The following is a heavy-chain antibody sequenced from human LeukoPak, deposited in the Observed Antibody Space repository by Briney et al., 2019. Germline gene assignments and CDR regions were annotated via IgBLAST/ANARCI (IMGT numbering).Heavy chain of an antibody. Sequence: PGGSLRLSCAASGFTFSSYAMHWVRQAPGKGLEWVALISYDGNNKYYADSVKGRFTISRDNSKNTLYLQMNSLRAEDTALYYCAREYLEYCDSTTCSGNYGMDVWGQGTTVTVSS. CDR1: GFTFSSYA. CDR3: AREYLEYCDSTTCSGNYGMDV. CDR2: ISYDGNNK. D-gene: IGHD2/OR15-2a*01. J-gene: IGHJ6*02. V-gene: IGHV3-30-3*01.